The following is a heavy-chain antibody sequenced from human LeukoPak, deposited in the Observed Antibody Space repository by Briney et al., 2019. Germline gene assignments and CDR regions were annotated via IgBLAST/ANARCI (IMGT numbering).Heavy chain of an antibody. D-gene: IGHD3-3*01. CDR2: INWNGGST. V-gene: IGHV3-20*04. J-gene: IGHJ4*02. CDR1: GFSFDDYG. CDR3: ARDPYKYDFWSGFLVY. Sequence: GGSLRLSCAASGFSFDDYGMNWVRHAPGKGLEWVSGINWNGGSTGYADSVKSRFTISRDNAKNSLYLQMTSLRAEDTAVYYCARDPYKYDFWSGFLVYWGQGTLVTVSS.